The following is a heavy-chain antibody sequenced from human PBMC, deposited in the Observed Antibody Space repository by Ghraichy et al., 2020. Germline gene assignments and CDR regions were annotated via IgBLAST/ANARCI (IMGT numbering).Heavy chain of an antibody. Sequence: SENLSLTCSVSGASVSSTTWWTWVRQAPGEGLEWIGQIYGSGGTNYNPSLGSRVTMSIDKSKNQFSLNLRSVTAADTAVYYCAGDRGYCGSDCYFDSWGQGALVTVSS. V-gene: IGHV4-4*02. J-gene: IGHJ5*01. CDR2: IYGSGGT. CDR1: GASVSSTTW. D-gene: IGHD2-21*02. CDR3: AGDRGYCGSDCYFDS.